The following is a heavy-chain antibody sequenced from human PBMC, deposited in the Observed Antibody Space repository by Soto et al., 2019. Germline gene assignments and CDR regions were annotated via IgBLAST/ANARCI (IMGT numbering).Heavy chain of an antibody. CDR1: GGSISSGGYY. V-gene: IGHV4-31*03. CDR3: ARSPEATVTAFDY. Sequence: SETLSLTCTVSGGSISSGGYYWSWIRQHPGKGLEWFGYIYYSGSTYYNPSLRSRVSISVDTSKNQFSLKLSSVTAADMAVYYCARSPEATVTAFDYWGQGTLVTVSS. CDR2: IYYSGST. D-gene: IGHD4-17*01. J-gene: IGHJ4*02.